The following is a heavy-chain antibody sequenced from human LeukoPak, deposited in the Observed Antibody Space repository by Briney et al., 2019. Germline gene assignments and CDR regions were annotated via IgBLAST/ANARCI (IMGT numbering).Heavy chain of an antibody. CDR3: AREAMATTPFFDY. J-gene: IGHJ4*02. Sequence: SETLSLTCPVSGGSISNYYYWTWIRQPPGKGLEWIGYVYYTGSTNFNPSLKSRVTMSLDTSRNQFSLKLTSLTAADTAVYYCAREAMATTPFFDYWGQGTLVTVSS. CDR1: GGSISNYY. CDR2: VYYTGST. D-gene: IGHD5-24*01. V-gene: IGHV4-59*01.